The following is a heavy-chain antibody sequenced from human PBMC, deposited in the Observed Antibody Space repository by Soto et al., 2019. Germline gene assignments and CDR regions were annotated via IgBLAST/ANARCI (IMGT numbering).Heavy chain of an antibody. J-gene: IGHJ6*02. V-gene: IGHV1-46*01. D-gene: IGHD6-13*01. Sequence: ASVKVSCKASGYRFTNYNMFWVRQAPGHGLEWMGIINPSNGITGYAQKFQGRITMTRNTSTSTAYMELSSLRSEDTAVYYCARRGYSSSWYYYYYYGMDVWGQGTTVTVSS. CDR1: GYRFTNYN. CDR2: INPSNGIT. CDR3: ARRGYSSSWYYYYYYGMDV.